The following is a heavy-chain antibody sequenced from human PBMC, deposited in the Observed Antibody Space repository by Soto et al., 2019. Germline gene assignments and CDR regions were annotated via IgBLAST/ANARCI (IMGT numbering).Heavy chain of an antibody. CDR3: ATLFLYSSGWYDTDY. CDR1: GYTLTELS. J-gene: IGHJ4*02. D-gene: IGHD6-19*01. CDR2: FDPEDGET. Sequence: ASVKVSCKVSGYTLTELSMHWVRQAPGKGLEWMGGFDPEDGETIYAQKFQGRVTMTEDTSTDTAYMELSSLRSEDTAVYYCATLFLYSSGWYDTDYWGQGTLVTVSS. V-gene: IGHV1-24*01.